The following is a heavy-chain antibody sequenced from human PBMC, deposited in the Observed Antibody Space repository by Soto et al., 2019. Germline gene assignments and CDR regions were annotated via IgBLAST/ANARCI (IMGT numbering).Heavy chain of an antibody. J-gene: IGHJ4*02. D-gene: IGHD3-22*01. CDR1: GGSFSGYY. V-gene: IGHV4-34*01. Sequence: SETLSLTCAVYGGSFSGYYWSWIRQPPGKGLEWIGEINHSGSTNYNPSLKSRVTISVDTSKNQFSLKLSSVTAADTAVYYCARACVGVGSSGYYLDYWGQGTLVTVSS. CDR3: ARACVGVGSSGYYLDY. CDR2: INHSGST.